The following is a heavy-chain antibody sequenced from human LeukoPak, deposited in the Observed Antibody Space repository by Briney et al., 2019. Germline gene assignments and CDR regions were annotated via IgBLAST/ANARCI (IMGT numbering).Heavy chain of an antibody. CDR3: STDRRDWNPRD. V-gene: IGHV3-15*01. CDR1: GFTFSHAW. CDR2: IKSKTDGGTT. Sequence: GGSLRLSCAAPGFTFSHAWMSWVRQAPGKGLEWVGRIKSKTDGGTTDYAAPVKGRFTISRDDSKNTLYLQMNSLKTEDTAVYYCSTDRRDWNPRDWGQGTLVTVSS. J-gene: IGHJ4*02. D-gene: IGHD1-1*01.